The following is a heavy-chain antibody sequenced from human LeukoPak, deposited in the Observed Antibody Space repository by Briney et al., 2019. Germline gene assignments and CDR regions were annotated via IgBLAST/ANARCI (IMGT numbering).Heavy chain of an antibody. CDR1: GGSFSGYY. D-gene: IGHD3-22*01. CDR2: INHSGST. V-gene: IGHV4-34*01. Sequence: PSETLSLTCAVYGGSFSGYYWSWIRQPPGKGLEWIGEINHSGSTNYNPSLKSRVTISVDTSKNQFSLKLSSVTAADTAVYYCASVYIGYYYDSSEHAFDIWGQGTMVTVSS. J-gene: IGHJ3*02. CDR3: ASVYIGYYYDSSEHAFDI.